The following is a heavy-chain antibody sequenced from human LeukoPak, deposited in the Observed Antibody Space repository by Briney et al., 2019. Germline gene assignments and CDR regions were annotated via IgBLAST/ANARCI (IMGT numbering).Heavy chain of an antibody. CDR1: GFTFSSYA. J-gene: IGHJ4*02. CDR3: AREVRGATSGD. Sequence: GGSLRLSCAASGFTFSSYAMSWVRQAPGKGLEWVSVIYSGGSTYYADSVKGRFTISRDNSKNTLYLQMNSLRAEDTAVYYCAREVRGATSGDWGQGTLVTVSS. V-gene: IGHV3-53*01. D-gene: IGHD3-10*01. CDR2: IYSGGST.